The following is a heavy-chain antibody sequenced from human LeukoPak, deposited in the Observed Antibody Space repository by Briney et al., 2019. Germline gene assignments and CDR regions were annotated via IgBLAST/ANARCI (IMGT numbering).Heavy chain of an antibody. V-gene: IGHV3-48*01. D-gene: IGHD3-16*02. CDR1: GFTFSSYS. J-gene: IGHJ6*03. CDR3: ARDIDSYYYMDV. CDR2: ISSSSSTI. Sequence: PGGSLRLSCAASGFTFSSYSMIWVRQAPGKGLEWVSYISSSSSTIYYADSVKGRFTISRDNAKNSLYLQMNSLRAEDTAVYYCARDIDSYYYMDVWGKGTTVTVSS.